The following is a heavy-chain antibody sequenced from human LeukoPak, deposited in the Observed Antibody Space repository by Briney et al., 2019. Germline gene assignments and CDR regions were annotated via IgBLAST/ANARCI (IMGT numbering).Heavy chain of an antibody. V-gene: IGHV3-23*01. CDR3: AKFESGSSLLIDY. CDR1: GFTFSSYS. D-gene: IGHD3-10*01. CDR2: ISGSGDTT. J-gene: IGHJ4*02. Sequence: GGSLRLSCAASGFTFSSYSMNWVRQAPGKGLEWVSGISGSGDTTYYADSVKGRFTISRDNSKNTLYLQMNSLRAEDTAVYYCAKFESGSSLLIDYWGQGTLVTVSS.